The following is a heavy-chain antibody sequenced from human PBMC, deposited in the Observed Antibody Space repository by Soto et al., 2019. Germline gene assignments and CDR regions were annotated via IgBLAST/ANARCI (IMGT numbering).Heavy chain of an antibody. V-gene: IGHV3-30-3*01. CDR2: ISYDGSNK. D-gene: IGHD5-12*01. CDR3: ARDGYNKIGAFDI. J-gene: IGHJ3*02. Sequence: GGSLRLSCAASGFTFSSYAMHWVRQAPDKGLERVAVISYDGSNKYYADSVKGRFTISRDNSKNTLYLQMNSLRAEDTAVYYCARDGYNKIGAFDIWGQGTMVTVSS. CDR1: GFTFSSYA.